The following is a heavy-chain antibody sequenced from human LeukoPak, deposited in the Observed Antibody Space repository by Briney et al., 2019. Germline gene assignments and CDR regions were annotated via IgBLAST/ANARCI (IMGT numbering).Heavy chain of an antibody. J-gene: IGHJ3*01. V-gene: IGHV3-23*01. D-gene: IGHD3-16*01. CDR2: ITPTAGNT. CDR3: ARALRLGATV. Sequence: GGSLRLSCAASGFTFSTYAMSWVRQAPGKGLEWVSAITPTAGNTYYADSVKGRFTVSRDNAKNSLYLQMNSLRAEDTAVYYCARALRLGATVWGQGTMVTVSS. CDR1: GFTFSTYA.